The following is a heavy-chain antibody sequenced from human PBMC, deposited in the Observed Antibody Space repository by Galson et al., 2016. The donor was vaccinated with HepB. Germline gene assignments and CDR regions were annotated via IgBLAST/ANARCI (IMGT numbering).Heavy chain of an antibody. CDR3: ARARVWWEDDCFGI. Sequence: SETLSLTCTVSGGSINNYYWSWIRQPAGKGLEWIGRIYTSGSTNYNPSFKSRITMSVDTSKKQFSLKLSSVTAADTAVYYCARARVWWEDDCFGIWGQGTLVTVSS. CDR1: GGSINNYY. D-gene: IGHD1-26*01. J-gene: IGHJ4*02. V-gene: IGHV4-4*07. CDR2: IYTSGST.